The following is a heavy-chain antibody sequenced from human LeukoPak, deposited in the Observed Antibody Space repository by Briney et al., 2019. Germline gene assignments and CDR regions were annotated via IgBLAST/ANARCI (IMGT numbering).Heavy chain of an antibody. J-gene: IGHJ4*02. CDR3: ARVDEYGDSLPSGDY. V-gene: IGHV1-69*13. CDR1: GGTFSSYA. CDR2: IIPIFGTA. Sequence: ASVKVYCKASGGTFSSYAISWVRQAPGQGLEWMGGIIPIFGTANYAQKFQGRVTITVDESTSTAYMELSSLRSEDTAVYYCARVDEYGDSLPSGDYWGQGTLVTVSS. D-gene: IGHD4-17*01.